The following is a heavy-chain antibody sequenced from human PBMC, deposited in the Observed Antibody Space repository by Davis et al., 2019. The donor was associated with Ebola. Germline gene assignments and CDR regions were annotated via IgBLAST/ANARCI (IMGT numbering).Heavy chain of an antibody. CDR2: IYYSGST. V-gene: IGHV4-61*01. CDR1: SGSVSSGSYY. D-gene: IGHD3-9*01. Sequence: SETLSLTCTVSSGSVSSGSYYWSWIRQPPGKGLEWIGYIYYSGSTNYNPSLKSRVTISVDTSKNQFSLKLSSVTAADTAVYYCARGPGILSPYYGMDVWGQGTTVTVSS. J-gene: IGHJ6*02. CDR3: ARGPGILSPYYGMDV.